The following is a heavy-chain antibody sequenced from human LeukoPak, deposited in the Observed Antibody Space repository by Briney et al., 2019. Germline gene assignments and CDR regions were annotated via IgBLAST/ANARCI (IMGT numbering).Heavy chain of an antibody. D-gene: IGHD4-17*01. CDR3: ARSDTTVTGLDP. CDR2: INHSGST. J-gene: IGHJ5*02. V-gene: IGHV4-34*01. CDR1: GGSFSGYY. Sequence: PSETLSLTCAVYGGSFSGYYWSWIRQPPGKGLEWIGEINHSGSTNYNPSLKSRVTISVDTSKNQFSLKLSSVTAADTAVYYCARSDTTVTGLDPWGQGTLVSVSS.